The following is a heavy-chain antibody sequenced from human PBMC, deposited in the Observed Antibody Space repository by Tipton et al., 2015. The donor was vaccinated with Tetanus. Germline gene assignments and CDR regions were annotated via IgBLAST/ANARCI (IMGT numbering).Heavy chain of an antibody. D-gene: IGHD4-23*01. J-gene: IGHJ4*02. CDR1: GGSITTDYYY. V-gene: IGHV4-39*01. Sequence: TLSLTCNVSGGSITTDYYYWGWVRQPPGKGLEWIASIYSGGNTLYNPSLNNRAPLSVDTSKNQVSLTLRSLTAADTALYYCVSPFDYGGNSVFGYWGQGSLVIVSS. CDR3: VSPFDYGGNSVFGY. CDR2: IYSGGNT.